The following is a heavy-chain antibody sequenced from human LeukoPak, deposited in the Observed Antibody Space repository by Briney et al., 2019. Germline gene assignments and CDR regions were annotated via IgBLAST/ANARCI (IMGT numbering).Heavy chain of an antibody. D-gene: IGHD2-15*01. CDR1: GGSISSYY. V-gene: IGHV4-59*12. J-gene: IGHJ6*02. Sequence: SETLSLTCTVSGGSISSYYWSWIRQPPGKGLEWIGYIYHSGSTYYNPSLKSRVTISVDRSKNQFSLKLSSVTAADTAVYYCARGRYCSGGSCSPYYYYYGMDAWGQGTTVTVSS. CDR3: ARGRYCSGGSCSPYYYYYGMDA. CDR2: IYHSGST.